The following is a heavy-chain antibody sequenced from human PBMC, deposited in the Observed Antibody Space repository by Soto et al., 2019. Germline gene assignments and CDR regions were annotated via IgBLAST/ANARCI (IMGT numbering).Heavy chain of an antibody. J-gene: IGHJ4*02. V-gene: IGHV3-23*01. CDR3: AKSPGMYYYDSSGYYHYDY. D-gene: IGHD3-22*01. CDR2: ISGSGVST. CDR1: GFTFSSYA. Sequence: GGSLRLSCAASGFTFSSYAMSWVRQAPGKGLEWVSAISGSGVSTYYADSVKGRLTISRDNSKNTLYLQMNSLRAEDTAVYYCAKSPGMYYYDSSGYYHYDYWGQGTLVTVS.